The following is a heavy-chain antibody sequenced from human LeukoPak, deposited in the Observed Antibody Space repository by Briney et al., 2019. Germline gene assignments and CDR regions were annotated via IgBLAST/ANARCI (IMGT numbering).Heavy chain of an antibody. J-gene: IGHJ4*02. Sequence: PSETLSLPCTVSGGSISSSSYYWGWIRHPPGKGLEWIGSIYYSGSTYYNPSLKSRVTISVDTSKNQFSLKLSSVTAADTAVYYCARDCRDDFWSGFDYWGQGTLVTVSS. CDR2: IYYSGST. CDR1: GGSISSSSYY. V-gene: IGHV4-39*07. CDR3: ARDCRDDFWSGFDY. D-gene: IGHD3-3*01.